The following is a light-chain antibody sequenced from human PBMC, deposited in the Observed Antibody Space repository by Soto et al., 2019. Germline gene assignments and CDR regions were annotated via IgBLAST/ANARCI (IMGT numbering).Light chain of an antibody. CDR3: QQYGSSPYT. J-gene: IGKJ2*01. Sequence: EIVLTQSPGTLSLSPGERATLSCRASQSGSNNYLAWYQQKPSQSPRLLIYGASNRATGIPDRFNGSGSGTDFTLTISRLDPEDFAVYFCQQYGSSPYTFGQGTKLEIK. CDR2: GAS. V-gene: IGKV3-20*01. CDR1: QSGSNNY.